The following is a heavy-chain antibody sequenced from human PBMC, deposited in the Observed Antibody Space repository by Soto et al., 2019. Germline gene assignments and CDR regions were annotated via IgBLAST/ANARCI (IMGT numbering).Heavy chain of an antibody. V-gene: IGHV4-31*03. Sequence: QVQLQESGPGLVKPSQTLSLTCTVSGGSISSGGYYWSWIRQHPGKGLEWIGYIYYSGSTYYNQSRRSRVTISVDTSKTQFSLKRSSVTAADTAVYYCASAEFGEVGAAFDIWGQGTMVTVSS. CDR3: ASAEFGEVGAAFDI. CDR2: IYYSGST. J-gene: IGHJ3*02. D-gene: IGHD3-10*01. CDR1: GGSISSGGYY.